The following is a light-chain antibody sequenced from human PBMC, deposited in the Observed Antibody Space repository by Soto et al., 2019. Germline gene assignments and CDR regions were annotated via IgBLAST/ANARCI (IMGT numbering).Light chain of an antibody. V-gene: IGKV1-5*03. Sequence: DIQMTQSPSTLPASVGDRVTITYRSSHIINNWLAWYQQKPGKAPKLLICRASRLEGGVPSRFSGSGSGTEFSLTISSLQPDDFATYYCQQYSTSWTFGQGTKVDIK. CDR1: HIINNW. CDR3: QQYSTSWT. J-gene: IGKJ1*01. CDR2: RAS.